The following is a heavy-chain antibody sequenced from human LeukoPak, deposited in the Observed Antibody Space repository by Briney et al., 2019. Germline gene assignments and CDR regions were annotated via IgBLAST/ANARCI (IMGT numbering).Heavy chain of an antibody. CDR3: ARDNNGDYLFGDY. CDR2: INHSGST. D-gene: IGHD4-17*01. V-gene: IGHV4-34*01. J-gene: IGHJ4*02. CDR1: GGSFSGYY. Sequence: PSETLSLTCAVYGGSFSGYYWSWIRQPPGKGLEWIGEINHSGSTNYNPSLKSRVTISVDTSKNQFSLKLSSVTAADTAVYYCARDNNGDYLFGDYWGQGTLVTVSS.